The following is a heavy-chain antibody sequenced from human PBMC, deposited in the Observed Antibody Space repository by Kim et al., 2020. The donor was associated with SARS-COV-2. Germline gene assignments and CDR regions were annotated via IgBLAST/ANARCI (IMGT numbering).Heavy chain of an antibody. CDR3: ARQEFRKYYFDY. D-gene: IGHD3-10*01. V-gene: IGHV4-39*01. Sequence: YHTPSLKSRVTISVEPSKTQFSLKLGSVTAADTAVYYCARQEFRKYYFDYWGQGTLVTVSS. J-gene: IGHJ4*02.